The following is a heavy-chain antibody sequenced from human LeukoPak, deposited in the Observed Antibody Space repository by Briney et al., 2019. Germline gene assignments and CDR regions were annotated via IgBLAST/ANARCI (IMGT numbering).Heavy chain of an antibody. V-gene: IGHV4-39*02. J-gene: IGHJ6*02. CDR1: GGSISSSSYY. D-gene: IGHD3-10*01. CDR2: IYYSGNT. Sequence: PSETLSLTCSVSGGSISSSSYYWGWIRQPPGKGLEWIGSIYYSGNTYNNPSLKSRVTISVDTSKNQFSLQVKSVTPEDTAVYYCARDLGVTMTSIYYYGMDVWGQGTTVTVSS. CDR3: ARDLGVTMTSIYYYGMDV.